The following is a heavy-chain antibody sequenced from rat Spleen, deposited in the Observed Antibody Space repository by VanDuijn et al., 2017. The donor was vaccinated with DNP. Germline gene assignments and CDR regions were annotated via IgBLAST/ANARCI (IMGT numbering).Heavy chain of an antibody. CDR1: GFSFSDYY. CDR2: ISYDGGNT. D-gene: IGHD5-1*01. V-gene: IGHV5-22*01. Sequence: EVQLVESGGDLVQPGRSLKLSCAASGFSFSDYYMAWVRQAPTKGLEWVAYISYDGGNTYYGDSVKGRFTISRDNAENTLYLQMNSLRFEDTATYYCARQTGRAYFDYWGQGVMVTVSS. J-gene: IGHJ2*01. CDR3: ARQTGRAYFDY.